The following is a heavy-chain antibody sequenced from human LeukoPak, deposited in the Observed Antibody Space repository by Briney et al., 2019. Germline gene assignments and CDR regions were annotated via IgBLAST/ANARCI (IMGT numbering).Heavy chain of an antibody. CDR2: IYYSGST. V-gene: IGHV4-59*12. Sequence: PSETLSLTCTVSSGSIRTSYCSWIRQPPGKGLEWMGYIYYSGSTNYNPSLKSRVTISVDTSKNQFSLKLSSVTAADTAVYYCARVDSSSWYLDYWGQGTLVTVSS. D-gene: IGHD6-13*01. CDR1: SGSIRTSY. CDR3: ARVDSSSWYLDY. J-gene: IGHJ4*02.